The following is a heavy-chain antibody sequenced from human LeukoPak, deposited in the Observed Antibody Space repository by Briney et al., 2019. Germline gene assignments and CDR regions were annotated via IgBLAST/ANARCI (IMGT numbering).Heavy chain of an antibody. CDR3: ARSWGITMVRGAPKWWNGFDY. J-gene: IGHJ4*02. Sequence: GASVKVSCKASGYTFTSYGISWVRQAPGQGLEWMGWISAYNGNTNYAQKLQGRVTMTTDTSTSTAYMELRSLRSDDTAVYYCARSWGITMVRGAPKWWNGFDYWGQGTLVTVSS. V-gene: IGHV1-18*01. CDR2: ISAYNGNT. CDR1: GYTFTSYG. D-gene: IGHD3-10*01.